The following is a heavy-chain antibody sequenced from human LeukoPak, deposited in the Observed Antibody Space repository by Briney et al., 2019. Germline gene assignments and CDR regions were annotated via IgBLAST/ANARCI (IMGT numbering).Heavy chain of an antibody. CDR2: ISTYNGNT. D-gene: IGHD3-22*01. CDR3: ARVSGDYYDSSGHYY. V-gene: IGHV1-18*01. J-gene: IGHJ4*02. CDR1: GYTFTSYG. Sequence: GASVKVSCKASGYTFTSYGISWVRQAPGQGLEWMGWISTYNGNTNYAQKLQGRVTMTTDTSTSTAYMELRSLRSDDTAVYYCARVSGDYYDSSGHYYWGQGTLVTVSS.